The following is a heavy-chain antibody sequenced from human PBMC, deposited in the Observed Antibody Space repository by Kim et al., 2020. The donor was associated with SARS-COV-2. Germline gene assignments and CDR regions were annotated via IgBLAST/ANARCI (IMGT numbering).Heavy chain of an antibody. CDR3: AKEGAHCGGDCRGYFDN. J-gene: IGHJ4*02. Sequence: GGSLRLSCAASGFTFSSFSMAWVRQAPGTGLEWVSVISGSGRSIYYTDSVKGRFTISRDNSKNTVYLQMNSLRVEDTAVYFCAKEGAHCGGDCRGYFDNWGQGILVTVSS. V-gene: IGHV3-23*01. CDR1: GFTFSSFS. CDR2: ISGSGRSI. D-gene: IGHD2-21*02.